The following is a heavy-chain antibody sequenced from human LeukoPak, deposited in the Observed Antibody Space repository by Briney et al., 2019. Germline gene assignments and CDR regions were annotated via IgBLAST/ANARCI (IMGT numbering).Heavy chain of an antibody. V-gene: IGHV3-21*05. CDR3: ASLSPDGPPAYYYYMDV. Sequence: PGGSLRLSCAASGFTFSSYSMNWVRQAPGKGLEWVSYISSSSSYIYYADSVKGRFTISRDNAKNSLYLQMNSLRAEDTAVYYCASLSPDGPPAYYYYMDVWGKGTTVTVSS. J-gene: IGHJ6*03. CDR2: ISSSSSYI. CDR1: GFTFSSYS.